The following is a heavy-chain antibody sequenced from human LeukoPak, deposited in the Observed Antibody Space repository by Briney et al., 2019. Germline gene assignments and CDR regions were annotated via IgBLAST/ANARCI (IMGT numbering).Heavy chain of an antibody. CDR2: ISSSSSTI. Sequence: QAGGSLRLSCAASGFTFSSYSMNWVRQAPGKGLEWVSYISSSSSTIYYADSVKGRFTISRDNAKNSLYLQMNSLRAEDTAVYYCAKDYPGTMIEGDAFDIWGQGTMVTVSS. CDR3: AKDYPGTMIEGDAFDI. V-gene: IGHV3-48*01. CDR1: GFTFSSYS. J-gene: IGHJ3*02. D-gene: IGHD3-22*01.